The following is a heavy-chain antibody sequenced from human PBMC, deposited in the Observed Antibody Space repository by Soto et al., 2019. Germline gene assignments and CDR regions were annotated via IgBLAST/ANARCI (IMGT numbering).Heavy chain of an antibody. Sequence: PGGSLRLSCAVSGFTFSSYSMSWVRQAPGKGLEWVSSISRSSSDIYYEDSVKGRFTSSRDNAKNSLYLQMNSLRAEDTAVYYCARGPVGSSFDYWGQGTLVTVSS. CDR1: GFTFSSYS. V-gene: IGHV3-21*01. D-gene: IGHD1-26*01. CDR2: ISRSSSDI. J-gene: IGHJ4*02. CDR3: ARGPVGSSFDY.